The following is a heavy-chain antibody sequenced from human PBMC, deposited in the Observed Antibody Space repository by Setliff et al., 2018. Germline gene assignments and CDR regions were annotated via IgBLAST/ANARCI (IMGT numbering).Heavy chain of an antibody. V-gene: IGHV1-69*10. CDR2: IIPILGIA. CDR1: GGTFSSYA. Sequence: SVKVSCKASGGTFSSYAISWVRQAPGQGLEWTGGIIPILGIANYAQKFQGRVTITADESTSTAYMELSSLRSEDTAVYYCASDQGSGYAYYFDYWGQGTLVTVSS. D-gene: IGHD5-12*01. CDR3: ASDQGSGYAYYFDY. J-gene: IGHJ4*02.